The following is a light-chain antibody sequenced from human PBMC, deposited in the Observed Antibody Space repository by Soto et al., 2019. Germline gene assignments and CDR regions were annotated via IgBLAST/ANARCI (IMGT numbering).Light chain of an antibody. J-gene: IGKJ2*01. V-gene: IGKV3-11*01. CDR2: DAS. CDR1: QSVSDY. Sequence: EIVLTQSPATLSLSPGERATLSCRASQSVSDYLAWYQHKPGQAPRLLIYDASNRAPGIPARFSGSGSGTDFTLTIGSLEPEDSAVYYCQQYGSTPYNFGQGTKLEI. CDR3: QQYGSTPYN.